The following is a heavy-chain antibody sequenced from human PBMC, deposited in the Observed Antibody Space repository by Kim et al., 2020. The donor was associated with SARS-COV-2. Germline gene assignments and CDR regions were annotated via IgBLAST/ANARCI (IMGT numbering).Heavy chain of an antibody. Sequence: SETLSLTCTVSGGPISSYYWTWIRQPPGKGLEWIGNFYDSGGMNYNPSLNGRVTISRDAAKNQVSQKLRSVTAADTAVYYCAGDYGRSWSSRFFQYCGQG. D-gene: IGHD6-13*01. CDR1: GGPISSYY. CDR3: AGDYGRSWSSRFFQY. V-gene: IGHV4-59*01. CDR2: FYDSGGM. J-gene: IGHJ1*01.